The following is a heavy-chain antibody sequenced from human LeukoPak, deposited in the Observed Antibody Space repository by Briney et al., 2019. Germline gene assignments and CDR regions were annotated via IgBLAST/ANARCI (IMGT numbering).Heavy chain of an antibody. Sequence: PGGSLRLSCAASGFNVTSNYMSWVRQAPGKGLEWVSSISSSSSYIYYADSVKGRFTISRDNAKNSLYLQMNSLRAEDTAVYYCARDQGTVPDYWGQGTLVTVSS. CDR3: ARDQGTVPDY. V-gene: IGHV3-21*01. D-gene: IGHD4-17*01. J-gene: IGHJ4*02. CDR2: ISSSSSYI. CDR1: GFNVTSNY.